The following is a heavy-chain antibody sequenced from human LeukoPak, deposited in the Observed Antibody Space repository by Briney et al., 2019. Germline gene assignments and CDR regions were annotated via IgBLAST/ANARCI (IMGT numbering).Heavy chain of an antibody. J-gene: IGHJ4*02. CDR2: INPNSGGT. CDR1: GYIFTDYY. Sequence: ASVKVSCKASGYIFTDYYMHWVRQAPGQELGWMGRINPNSGGTNYAQKFQGRVTMTRDTSISTAYTELRSLRSDDTAVYYCARGSPPRVYYDRSGYYSYYFDYWGQGTLVTVSS. V-gene: IGHV1/OR15-1*01. CDR3: ARGSPPRVYYDRSGYYSYYFDY. D-gene: IGHD3-22*01.